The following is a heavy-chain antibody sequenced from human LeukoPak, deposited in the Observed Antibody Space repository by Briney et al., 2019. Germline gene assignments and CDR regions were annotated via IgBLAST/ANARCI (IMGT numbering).Heavy chain of an antibody. CDR1: GGTFTSYG. CDR3: ARDGRGHYYGSGSYRAFSAY. D-gene: IGHD3-10*01. Sequence: ASVTVSCKASGGTFTSYGISWVRQAPGQGLEWMGWISAYNGNTNYAQKLQGRVTMTTDTSTSTAYMELRSLRSDDTAVYYCARDGRGHYYGSGSYRAFSAYWGQGTLVTVSS. V-gene: IGHV1-18*01. CDR2: ISAYNGNT. J-gene: IGHJ4*02.